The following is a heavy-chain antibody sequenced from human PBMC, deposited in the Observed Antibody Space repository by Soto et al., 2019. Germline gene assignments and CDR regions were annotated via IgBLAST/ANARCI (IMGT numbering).Heavy chain of an antibody. CDR1: GFTFDDYA. Sequence: GGSLRLSCAASGFTFDDYAMHWVRQAPGKGLEWVSGISWNSGSIGYADSVKGRFTISRDNAKNSLYLQMNSLRAEDTALYYCISQRSPVFSSGAPVYWGQGTLVTVSS. J-gene: IGHJ4*02. D-gene: IGHD3-10*01. CDR3: ISQRSPVFSSGAPVY. V-gene: IGHV3-9*01. CDR2: ISWNSGSI.